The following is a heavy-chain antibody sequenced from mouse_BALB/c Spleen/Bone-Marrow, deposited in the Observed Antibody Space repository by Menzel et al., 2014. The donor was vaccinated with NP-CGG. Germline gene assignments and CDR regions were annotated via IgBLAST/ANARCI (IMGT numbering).Heavy chain of an antibody. D-gene: IGHD2-4*01. Sequence: EVMLVESGGGLVKPGGSLKLSCAASGFTFSSYSMSWVRQTPEKRLEWVATISSGGHDTYYPDSVKGRFTISRDNAKNTLYLQMSSLKSEGTAVYYCSRGGGYDYSYYLDYWGQGTTLTVSS. J-gene: IGHJ2*01. CDR3: SRGGGYDYSYYLDY. V-gene: IGHV5-6-4*01. CDR1: GFTFSSYS. CDR2: ISSGGHDT.